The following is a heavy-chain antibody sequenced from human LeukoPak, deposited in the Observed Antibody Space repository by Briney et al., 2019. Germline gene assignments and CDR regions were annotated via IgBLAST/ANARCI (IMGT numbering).Heavy chain of an antibody. CDR3: AGRRSSGWCAY. V-gene: IGHV3-23*01. Sequence: GGSLRLSCAASGFTFSSYAMSWVRQAPGKGLEWVSAISGSGGTTYYADSVKGRFLIFRDTSKNTVDLQMNSLRVEDTAVYYCAGRRSSGWCAYWGQGTLVTVSS. CDR2: ISGSGGTT. J-gene: IGHJ4*02. CDR1: GFTFSSYA. D-gene: IGHD6-19*01.